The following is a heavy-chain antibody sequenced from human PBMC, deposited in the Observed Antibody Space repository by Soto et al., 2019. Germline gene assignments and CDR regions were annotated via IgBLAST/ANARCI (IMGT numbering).Heavy chain of an antibody. J-gene: IGHJ5*02. CDR3: ARLGRLNWFDP. D-gene: IGHD4-17*01. CDR2: IYYSGST. V-gene: IGHV4-59*04. Sequence: SETLSLTCTVSGGSISSSYWSWIRQPPGKGLEWIGYIYYSGSTYYNPSLKSRVTISVDTSKNQFSLKLSSVTAADTAVYYCARLGRLNWFDPWGQGTLVTVSS. CDR1: GGSISSSY.